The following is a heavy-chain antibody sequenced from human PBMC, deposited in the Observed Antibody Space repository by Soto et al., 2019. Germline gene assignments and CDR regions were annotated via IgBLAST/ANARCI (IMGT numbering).Heavy chain of an antibody. V-gene: IGHV4-4*02. J-gene: IGHJ4*02. D-gene: IGHD1-26*01. CDR2: IYHSGRT. CDR3: ARDRTSYGRNFDY. CDR1: GGSVSSDYW. Sequence: QVQLQESGPGVVKPSGTLSLTCAVSGGSVSSDYWWSWVRLPPGKGLEWIGEIYHSGRTNYNPSLKSRVTISLDKSKNQLSLILNSVTAADTAVYYCARDRTSYGRNFDYWGQGPLVTVSS.